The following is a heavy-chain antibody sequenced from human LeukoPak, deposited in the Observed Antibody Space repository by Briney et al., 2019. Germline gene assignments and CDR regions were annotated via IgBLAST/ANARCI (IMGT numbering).Heavy chain of an antibody. D-gene: IGHD3-22*01. Sequence: SVKVACKASGGTFSSYAISWVRQAPGQGLEWMGGIIPIFGTANYAQKFQGRVTITADESTSTAYMELSSLRSEDTAVYYCARTNYDYDSSGYLPPYYFDYWGQGTLVTVSS. CDR2: IIPIFGTA. V-gene: IGHV1-69*13. CDR1: GGTFSSYA. CDR3: ARTNYDYDSSGYLPPYYFDY. J-gene: IGHJ4*02.